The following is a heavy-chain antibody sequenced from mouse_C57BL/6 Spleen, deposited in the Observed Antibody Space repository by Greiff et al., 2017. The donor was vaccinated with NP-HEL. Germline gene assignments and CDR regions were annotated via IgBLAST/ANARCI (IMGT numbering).Heavy chain of an antibody. CDR3: ARPYYDYDAWFAY. J-gene: IGHJ3*01. V-gene: IGHV1-64*01. D-gene: IGHD2-4*01. Sequence: QVQLKQPGAELVKPGASVKLSCKASGYTFTSYWMHWVKQRPGQGLEWIGMIHPNSGSTNYNEKFKSKATLTVDKSSSTAYMQLSSLTSEDSAVYYCARPYYDYDAWFAYWGQGTLVTVSA. CDR2: IHPNSGST. CDR1: GYTFTSYW.